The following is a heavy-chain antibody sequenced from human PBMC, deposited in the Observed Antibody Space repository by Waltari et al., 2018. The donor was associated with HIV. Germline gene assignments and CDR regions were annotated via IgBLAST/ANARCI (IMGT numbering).Heavy chain of an antibody. V-gene: IGHV3-33*01. J-gene: IGHJ4*02. CDR2: IWFDGSNK. Sequence: QVQLVESGGGVVQPGRSLRLSCATSGFTFSNYGMHWVRQAPGKGLEWVAVIWFDGSNKYYADSVKGRFAISRDNSKNMLYLQMNSLRVEDTAVYYCARDGANWGQGTLVTVSS. CDR3: ARDGAN. D-gene: IGHD3-16*01. CDR1: GFTFSNYG.